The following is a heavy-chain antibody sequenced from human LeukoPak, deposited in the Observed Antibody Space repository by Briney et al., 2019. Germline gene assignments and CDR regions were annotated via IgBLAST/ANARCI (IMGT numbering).Heavy chain of an antibody. CDR3: ARRQYDSSGFRLPFDY. CDR2: ISSSSSYI. J-gene: IGHJ4*02. CDR1: GFTFISYS. D-gene: IGHD3-22*01. V-gene: IGHV3-21*01. Sequence: GGSLGLSCAASGFTFISYSMTWVRQAPGKGLEWVSSISSSSSYIYYAESVKGRFTISRDNAKNSVSLQMNSLRAEDTAVYYCARRQYDSSGFRLPFDYWGQGTLVTVSS.